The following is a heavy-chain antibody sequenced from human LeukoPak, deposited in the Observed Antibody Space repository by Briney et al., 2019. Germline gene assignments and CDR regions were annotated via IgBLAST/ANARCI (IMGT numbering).Heavy chain of an antibody. V-gene: IGHV3-11*04. CDR2: ISGTGSTM. CDR1: GLTFSDHY. CDR3: ARGIYYDFWSGQDAFDI. J-gene: IGHJ3*02. Sequence: GGSLRLTCAASGLTFSDHYMTWIRQAPGKGLEWVSYISGTGSTMDYADSVKGRFTISRDNAKNTLYLQMNSLRAEDTAVYYCARGIYYDFWSGQDAFDIWGQGTMVTVSS. D-gene: IGHD3-3*01.